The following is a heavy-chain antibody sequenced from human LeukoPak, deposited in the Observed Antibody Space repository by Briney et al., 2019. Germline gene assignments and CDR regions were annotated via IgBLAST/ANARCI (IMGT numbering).Heavy chain of an antibody. J-gene: IGHJ4*02. V-gene: IGHV3-23*01. CDR3: AKGKGIAARLIVDY. D-gene: IGHD6-6*01. CDR2: ISGSGGST. CDR1: GFTFSSYA. Sequence: GGSLRLSCAASGFTFSSYAMTWARQAPGKGLEWVSGISGSGGSTYYADSVKGRFTISRDNSKNTLYLQMNSLTAEDTAVYYCAKGKGIAARLIVDYWGQGTLVTVSS.